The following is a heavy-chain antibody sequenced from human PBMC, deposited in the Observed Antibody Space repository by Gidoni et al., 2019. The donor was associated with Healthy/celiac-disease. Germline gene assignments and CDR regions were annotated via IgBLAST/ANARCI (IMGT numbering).Heavy chain of an antibody. J-gene: IGHJ5*02. Sequence: IRSKAYGGTTEYAASVKGRFTISRDDSKSIAYLQMNSLKTEDTAVYYCTRPIGSKNWFDPWGQGTLVTVSS. D-gene: IGHD3-10*01. V-gene: IGHV3-49*02. CDR2: IRSKAYGGTT. CDR3: TRPIGSKNWFDP.